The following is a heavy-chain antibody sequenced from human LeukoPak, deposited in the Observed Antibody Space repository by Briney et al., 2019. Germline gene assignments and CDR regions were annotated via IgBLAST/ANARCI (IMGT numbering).Heavy chain of an antibody. Sequence: SETLSLTCTVSGGSISGYYWSWIRQPPGKGLEWIGYIYYSGSTNYNPSLKSRVTISVDTSKNQFSLKLSSVTAADTAVYYCARTYYDILTGYYPVYYFDYWGQGTLVTVSS. V-gene: IGHV4-59*01. CDR1: GGSISGYY. J-gene: IGHJ4*02. D-gene: IGHD3-9*01. CDR2: IYYSGST. CDR3: ARTYYDILTGYYPVYYFDY.